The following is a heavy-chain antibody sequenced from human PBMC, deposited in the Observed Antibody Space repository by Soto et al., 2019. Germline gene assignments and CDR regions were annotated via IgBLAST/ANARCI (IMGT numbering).Heavy chain of an antibody. CDR1: GYTVTELS. D-gene: IGHD1-7*01. CDR3: TTSLELPLGTDV. V-gene: IGHV1-24*01. Sequence: GASVKVSCKVYGYTVTELSMHEVRQAPGKGLEWMGSFDPEDGETIYTQTFQGRLTLTGDTSTDTAHMELSRLRSEDTAVYYCTTSLELPLGTDVWGQGTTVTVSS. CDR2: FDPEDGET. J-gene: IGHJ6*02.